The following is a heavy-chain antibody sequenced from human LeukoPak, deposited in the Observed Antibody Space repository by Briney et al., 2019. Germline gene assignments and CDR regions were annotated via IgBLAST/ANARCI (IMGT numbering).Heavy chain of an antibody. D-gene: IGHD6-19*01. CDR3: ARPFSYSSGWYYDY. CDR2: IKQDGSEQ. CDR1: GFTFSSYW. J-gene: IGHJ4*02. V-gene: IGHV3-7*01. Sequence: PGGSLRLSCEASGFTFSSYWMNWVRQAPGKGLEWVANIKQDGSEQYYVDSVKGRFTISRDNAKNLLYLQMNSLRAEDTAVYYCARPFSYSSGWYYDYWGQGTLVTVSS.